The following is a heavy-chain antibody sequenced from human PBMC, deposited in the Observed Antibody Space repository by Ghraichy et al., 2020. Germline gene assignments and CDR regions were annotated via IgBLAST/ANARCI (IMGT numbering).Heavy chain of an antibody. V-gene: IGHV3-23*01. D-gene: IGHD1-1*01. CDR1: GFTFSTNT. Sequence: LSLTCAASGFTFSTNTMSWVRQTPGKGLEWVSVISGSGSSTYYADSVKGRFTISRDNSKDTLYLQMHSLGAEDTAIYYCAKTITGTTRGDFDFWGQGTLVTVSP. CDR2: ISGSGSST. J-gene: IGHJ4*02. CDR3: AKTITGTTRGDFDF.